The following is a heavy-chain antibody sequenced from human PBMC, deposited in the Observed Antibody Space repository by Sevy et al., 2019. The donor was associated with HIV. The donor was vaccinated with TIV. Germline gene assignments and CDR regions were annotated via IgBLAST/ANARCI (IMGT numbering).Heavy chain of an antibody. J-gene: IGHJ6*02. D-gene: IGHD2-2*01. Sequence: GGSLRLSCAASGFTFSNYAMCWVRQAPGTGLEWVSSISRSGGSTYYADSVKGRFTISRDNSKNTLYLQMNSLRAEDTAVYYCAKVDVVVPVADYGLDVWGQRTTVTVSS. CDR1: GFTFSNYA. V-gene: IGHV3-23*01. CDR2: ISRSGGST. CDR3: AKVDVVVPVADYGLDV.